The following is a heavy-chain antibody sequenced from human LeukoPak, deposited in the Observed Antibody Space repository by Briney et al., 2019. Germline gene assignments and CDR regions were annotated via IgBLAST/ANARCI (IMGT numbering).Heavy chain of an antibody. D-gene: IGHD4-17*01. CDR1: GFTFSSYS. Sequence: GGSLRLSCAASGFTFSSYSMNWVRQAPGKGLEWVSYISSSSSTIYYAYSVKGRFTISRDNAKNSLYLQMNSLRAEDTAVYYCARDISSYGDSSLYDYWGQGTLVTVSS. CDR2: ISSSSSTI. J-gene: IGHJ4*02. V-gene: IGHV3-48*01. CDR3: ARDISSYGDSSLYDY.